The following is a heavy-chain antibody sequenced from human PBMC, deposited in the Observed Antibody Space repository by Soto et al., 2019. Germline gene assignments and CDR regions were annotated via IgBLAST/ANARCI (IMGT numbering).Heavy chain of an antibody. Sequence: SETLSLTCTVSGGSISSSSYYWGWIRQPPGKGLEWIGSIYYSGSTYYNPSLKSRVTISVDASKNQFSLKLSSVTAADTAVYYCARDSAHDYIWGSYYWYFDLWGRGTLVTVSS. CDR2: IYYSGST. CDR3: ARDSAHDYIWGSYYWYFDL. D-gene: IGHD3-16*01. J-gene: IGHJ2*01. V-gene: IGHV4-39*07. CDR1: GGSISSSSYY.